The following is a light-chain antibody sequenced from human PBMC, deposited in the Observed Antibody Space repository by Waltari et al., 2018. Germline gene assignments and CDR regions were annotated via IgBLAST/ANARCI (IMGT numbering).Light chain of an antibody. CDR1: QGVGKY. V-gene: IGKV3-20*01. CDR3: QKYDFLPAT. Sequence: EIVLTQSPGTLSLSPGERATLSCRASQGVGKYLAWYQQTPGQAPGLLLYHASIRATGIPDRFSGSGSGTDFSLTISRLEPEDFAVYYCQKYDFLPATFGQGTTVEIK. CDR2: HAS. J-gene: IGKJ1*01.